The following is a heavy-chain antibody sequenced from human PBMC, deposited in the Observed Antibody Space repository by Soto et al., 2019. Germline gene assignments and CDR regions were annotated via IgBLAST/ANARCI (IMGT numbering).Heavy chain of an antibody. CDR2: IYWDDDK. CDR3: SHVLVVVANYGMDV. J-gene: IGHJ6*02. V-gene: IGHV2-5*02. D-gene: IGHD2-15*01. Sequence: QITLKESGPTLVKPTQTLTLTCTFSGFSLSTSGVGVGWIRQPPGKALEWLAFIYWDDDKRYSPSLTSRLTINNDTSKHQVVITMTNMDPMDTATYYCSHVLVVVANYGMDVWGQGTTVTVSS. CDR1: GFSLSTSGVG.